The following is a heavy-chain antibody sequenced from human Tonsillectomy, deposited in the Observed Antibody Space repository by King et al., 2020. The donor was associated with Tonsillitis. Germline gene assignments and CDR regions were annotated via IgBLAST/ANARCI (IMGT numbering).Heavy chain of an antibody. D-gene: IGHD5-18*01. CDR2: IIPIFDTA. CDR3: ARFNVDSLMGNARYYFDH. Sequence: QLVQSGAEVRKPGSSVKVSCKASGGTFSRYAISWVRQAPGQGLEWMGGIIPIFDTANNAQKFQGRVTITADESTSTAYMELSSLRSEDTAVYYCARFNVDSLMGNARYYFDHWGQGTLVTVSS. CDR1: GGTFSRYA. J-gene: IGHJ4*02. V-gene: IGHV1-69*12.